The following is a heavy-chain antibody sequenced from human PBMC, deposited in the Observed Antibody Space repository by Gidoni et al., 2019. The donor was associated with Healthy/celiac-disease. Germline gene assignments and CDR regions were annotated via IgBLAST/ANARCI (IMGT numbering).Heavy chain of an antibody. J-gene: IGHJ3*02. V-gene: IGHV1-69*01. D-gene: IGHD2-21*01. CDR3: ARGGTSLHRDAFDI. Sequence: QVQLVQSGAEVKKPGSSVKVSCKASGGTFSSDASSWVRQAPGQGLEWMGGIIPIFGTANYAQKFQGRVTITADESTSTAYMELSSLRSEDTAVYYCARGGTSLHRDAFDIWGQGTMVTVSS. CDR2: IIPIFGTA. CDR1: GGTFSSDA.